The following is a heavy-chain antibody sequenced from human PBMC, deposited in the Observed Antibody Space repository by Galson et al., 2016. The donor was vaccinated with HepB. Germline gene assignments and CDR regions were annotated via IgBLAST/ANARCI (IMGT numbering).Heavy chain of an antibody. CDR3: ARVRTGFYFDY. CDR1: GFTFSSYW. V-gene: IGHV3-74*01. J-gene: IGHJ4*02. D-gene: IGHD7-27*01. CDR2: INSDGSST. Sequence: SLRLSCAASGFTFSSYWMHWVRQAPGKGLVWVSRINSDGSSTSYADSVKGRFTISRDNAKNTLYLQMNNLRAEDTAVYYCARVRTGFYFDYWGQGTLVTVSS.